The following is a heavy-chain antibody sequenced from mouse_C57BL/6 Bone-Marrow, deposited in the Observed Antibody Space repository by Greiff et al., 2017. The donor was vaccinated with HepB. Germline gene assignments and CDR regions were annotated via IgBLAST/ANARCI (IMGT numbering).Heavy chain of an antibody. J-gene: IGHJ4*01. Sequence: QVQLQQPGAELVRPGTSVKLSCKASGYTFTSYWMHWVKQRPGQGLEWIGVIDPSDSYTNYNQKFKGKATLTVDTSSSTAYMQLSSLTSEDSAVYYCATDGPSYYAMDYWGQGTSVTVSS. CDR3: ATDGPSYYAMDY. V-gene: IGHV1-59*01. D-gene: IGHD2-3*01. CDR2: IDPSDSYT. CDR1: GYTFTSYW.